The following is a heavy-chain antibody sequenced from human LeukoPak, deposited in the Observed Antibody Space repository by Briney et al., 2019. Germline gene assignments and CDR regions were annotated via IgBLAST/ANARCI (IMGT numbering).Heavy chain of an antibody. CDR3: ARVSHDYVWGSFRLVTFDF. D-gene: IGHD3-16*02. Sequence: GGSLRLSCAASGFRFSNYWMTWVRQAPGKGLEWVASIKEDGSEKYYVDSLRGRLTISRDNAKNSLYLQMNSLRAEDTAVFYCARVSHDYVWGSFRLVTFDFWGQGTMVTVSS. J-gene: IGHJ3*01. V-gene: IGHV3-7*01. CDR2: IKEDGSEK. CDR1: GFRFSNYW.